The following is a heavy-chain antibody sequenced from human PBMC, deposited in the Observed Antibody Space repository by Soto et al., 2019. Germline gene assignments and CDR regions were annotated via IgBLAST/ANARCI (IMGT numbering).Heavy chain of an antibody. J-gene: IGHJ4*02. CDR3: AKGQSSSWYPEFDY. D-gene: IGHD6-13*01. V-gene: IGHV3-23*01. CDR2: ISAGGGST. Sequence: GGSLRLSCAASGFTFNNYAMSWVRQAPGKGLEWVSVISAGGGSTFNADSVKGRFTISRDNSKNTLYLQMNSLRAEDTAVYYCAKGQSSSWYPEFDYWGQGTLVTVSS. CDR1: GFTFNNYA.